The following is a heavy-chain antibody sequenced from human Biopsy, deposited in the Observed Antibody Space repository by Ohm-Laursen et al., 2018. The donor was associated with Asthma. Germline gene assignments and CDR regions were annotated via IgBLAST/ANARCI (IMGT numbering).Heavy chain of an antibody. CDR3: ARGDSSGWSHYYFDY. Sequence: SLRLSCTASGFTVSRDHMFWVRQAPGKGLEWVSVIYSGGTSDTADSVRGRFTISRDFYKNTLYLRMDSLRAEDTAVYYCARGDSSGWSHYYFDYRGQGTLVTVSS. CDR2: IYSGGTS. D-gene: IGHD6-19*01. CDR1: GFTVSRDH. V-gene: IGHV3-53*01. J-gene: IGHJ4*02.